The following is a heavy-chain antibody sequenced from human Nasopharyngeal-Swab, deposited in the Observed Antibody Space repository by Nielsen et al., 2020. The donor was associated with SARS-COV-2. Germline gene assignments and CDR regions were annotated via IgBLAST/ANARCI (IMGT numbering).Heavy chain of an antibody. CDR3: ARGVTLVRGGLGMDV. CDR1: GFTFSSYW. D-gene: IGHD3-10*01. J-gene: IGHJ6*02. CDR2: ISSSSSTM. V-gene: IGHV3-48*04. Sequence: GESLKISCAASGFTFSSYWMSWVRQAPGKGLEWVSYISSSSSTMYYADSVKGRFTISRDNAKNSLYLQMNSLRAEDTAVYYCARGVTLVRGGLGMDVWGQGTTVTVSS.